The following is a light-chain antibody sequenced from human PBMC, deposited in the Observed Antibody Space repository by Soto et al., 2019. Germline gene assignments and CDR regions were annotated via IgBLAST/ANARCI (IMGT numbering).Light chain of an antibody. CDR1: QTVRNNY. V-gene: IGKV3-20*01. Sequence: ALTQFPGTLSSSPGERATLSCRASQTVRNNYLAWYQQKPGQAPRLVIYGASNRATGIPDRFSASGSGTDFTLTISRLEPEDFAVYYCQQYISSPLTFGQGTKVDIK. CDR2: GAS. J-gene: IGKJ1*01. CDR3: QQYISSPLT.